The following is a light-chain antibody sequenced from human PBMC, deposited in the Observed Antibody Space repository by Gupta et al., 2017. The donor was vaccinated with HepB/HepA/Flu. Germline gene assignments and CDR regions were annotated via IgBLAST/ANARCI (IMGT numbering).Light chain of an antibody. J-gene: IGKJ4*01. CDR2: AAS. CDR3: QQYYSYPLT. Sequence: AIRMTQSPSSFPASTGDRVTITCRASQGISSYLAWYQQKPGKAPKLLIYAASTLQSGVPSRFSGSGPGTDFTLTISCLQSEDFATYYCQQYYSYPLTFGGGTKVEIK. CDR1: QGISSY. V-gene: IGKV1-8*01.